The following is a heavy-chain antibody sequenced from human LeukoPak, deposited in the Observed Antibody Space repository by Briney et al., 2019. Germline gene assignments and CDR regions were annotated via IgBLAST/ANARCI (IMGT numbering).Heavy chain of an antibody. CDR2: INPNSGGT. CDR1: GYTFTGYY. J-gene: IGHJ6*03. Sequence: ASVKVSCKASGYTFTGYYMHWVRQAPGQGLEWMGWINPNSGGTNYAQKCQGRVTMTRDTSISTAYMELSRLRSDDTAVYYCARDSLPSSSWYYYYYYMDVWGKGTTVTVSS. CDR3: ARDSLPSSSWYYYYYYMDV. D-gene: IGHD6-13*01. V-gene: IGHV1-2*02.